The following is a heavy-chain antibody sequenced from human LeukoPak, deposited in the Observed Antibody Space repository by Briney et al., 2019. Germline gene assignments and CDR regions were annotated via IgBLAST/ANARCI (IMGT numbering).Heavy chain of an antibody. CDR2: INHSGST. V-gene: IGHV4-34*01. Sequence: SETLSLTCAVYGGSFSGYYWSWIRQPPGKGLEWIGEINHSGSTNYNPSLKSRVTISVDTSKNQFSLKLSSVTAADTAVYYCAREGTAAGTARSFDYWGQGTLVTVSS. CDR1: GGSFSGYY. D-gene: IGHD6-13*01. J-gene: IGHJ4*02. CDR3: AREGTAAGTARSFDY.